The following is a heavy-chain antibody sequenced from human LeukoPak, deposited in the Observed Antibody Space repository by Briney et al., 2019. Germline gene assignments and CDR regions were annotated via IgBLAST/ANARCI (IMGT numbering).Heavy chain of an antibody. CDR1: GYTFTSYD. Sequence: ASVKVSCKASGYTFTSYDINWVRQATGQGLEWMGWMNPNRGNTGYAQKFQGRVTMTRNTSISTAYMELSSLRSEDTAVYYCARWGYCSSTSCPWGYYYYGMDVWGQGTTVTVSS. D-gene: IGHD2-2*01. CDR2: MNPNRGNT. J-gene: IGHJ6*02. V-gene: IGHV1-8*01. CDR3: ARWGYCSSTSCPWGYYYYGMDV.